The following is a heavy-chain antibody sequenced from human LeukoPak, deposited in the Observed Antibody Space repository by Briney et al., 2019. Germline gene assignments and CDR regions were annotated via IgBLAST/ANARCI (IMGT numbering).Heavy chain of an antibody. CDR3: ARDSRIVGGVY. V-gene: IGHV3-66*01. CDR1: GFTVSSNY. Sequence: GGSLRLSCAASGFTVSSNYMSWVRQAPGKGLEWVSVIYSGGSTYYADSVKGRFTISRDNSKSTLYLQMNSLRAEDTAVYYCARDSRIVGGVYWGQGTLVTVSS. CDR2: IYSGGST. D-gene: IGHD1-26*01. J-gene: IGHJ4*02.